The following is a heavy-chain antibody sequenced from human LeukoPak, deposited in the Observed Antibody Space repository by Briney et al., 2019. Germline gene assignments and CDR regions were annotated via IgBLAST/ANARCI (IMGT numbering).Heavy chain of an antibody. Sequence: GGSLRLSCAASGFTFSSYGMHWVRQAPGKGLEWVAFIRYDGSNKYYADSVKGRFTISRDNARNSLYLQINSLRAEDTAVYYRARALNDAFDIWGQGTMVTVSS. CDR2: IRYDGSNK. J-gene: IGHJ3*02. CDR3: ARALNDAFDI. CDR1: GFTFSSYG. V-gene: IGHV3-30*02.